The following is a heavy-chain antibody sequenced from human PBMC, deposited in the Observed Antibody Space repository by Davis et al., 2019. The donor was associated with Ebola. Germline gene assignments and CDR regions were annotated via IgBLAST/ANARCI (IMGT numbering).Heavy chain of an antibody. CDR1: GGTFSSYA. CDR2: IIPIFGTA. J-gene: IGHJ6*02. Sequence: AASVTVSRKASGGTFSSYAISWVRQAPGQVLEWMGGIIPIFGTANYAQKRQGRVTITADESTSTAYMELSSLRYEDTAVYYCARAGGRIQGTYYYYYGMDVWGQGTTVTVSS. D-gene: IGHD2/OR15-2a*01. V-gene: IGHV1-69*13. CDR3: ARAGGRIQGTYYYYYGMDV.